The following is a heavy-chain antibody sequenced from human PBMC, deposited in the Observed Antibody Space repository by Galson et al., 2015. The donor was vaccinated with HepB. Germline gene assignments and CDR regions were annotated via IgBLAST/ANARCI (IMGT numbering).Heavy chain of an antibody. D-gene: IGHD3-22*01. CDR2: IKSKTDGGTT. J-gene: IGHJ4*02. CDR1: GFTFSNAW. V-gene: IGHV3-15*07. Sequence: SLRLSCAASGFTFSNAWMNWVRQAPGKGLEWVGRIKSKTDGGTTDYAAPVKGRFTISRDDSKNTLYLQMNSLKTEDTAVYYCTTEGGYDSSDEFDYWGQGTLVTVSS. CDR3: TTEGGYDSSDEFDY.